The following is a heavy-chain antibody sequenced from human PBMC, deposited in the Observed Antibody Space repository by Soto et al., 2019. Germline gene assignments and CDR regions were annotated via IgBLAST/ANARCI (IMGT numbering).Heavy chain of an antibody. J-gene: IGHJ5*01. CDR3: VRLIGNSWLDF. CDR1: GGSISSSVT. D-gene: IGHD1-26*01. Sequence: SETLSLTCAVSGGSISSSVTWNWIRQSPSRGLEWLGRTYYRSKWYNDYAESVKSRITINPDTSKNQFSLHLNSVTPEDTAVYYCVRLIGNSWLDFWGQGTLVTVSS. V-gene: IGHV6-1*01. CDR2: TYYRSKWYN.